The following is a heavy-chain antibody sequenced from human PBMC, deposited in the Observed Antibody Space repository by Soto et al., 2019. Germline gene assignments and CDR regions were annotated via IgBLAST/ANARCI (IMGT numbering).Heavy chain of an antibody. CDR1: GGSVSSGSYY. CDR2: IYYSGST. V-gene: IGHV4-61*01. D-gene: IGHD2-15*01. CDR3: ARDRAVVVVAEHSSAGFDY. J-gene: IGHJ4*02. Sequence: SETLSLTCTVSGGSVSSGSYYWSWIRQPPGKGLEWIGYIYYSGSTNYNPSLKSRVTISVDTSKNQFSLKLSSVTAADTAVYYCARDRAVVVVAEHSSAGFDYWGQGTLVTVSS.